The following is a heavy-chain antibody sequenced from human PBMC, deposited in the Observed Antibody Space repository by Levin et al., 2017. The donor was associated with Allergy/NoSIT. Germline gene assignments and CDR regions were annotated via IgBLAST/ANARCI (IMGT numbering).Heavy chain of an antibody. Sequence: GESLKISCSASGFTFSSYAMHWVRQAPGKGLEYVSAISSNGGSTYYADSVKGRFTISRDNSKNTLYLQMSSLRAEDTAVYYCVKDPLLSGYYFDYWGQGTLVTVSS. CDR3: VKDPLLSGYYFDY. CDR2: ISSNGGST. V-gene: IGHV3-64D*06. J-gene: IGHJ4*02. CDR1: GFTFSSYA. D-gene: IGHD2-21*01.